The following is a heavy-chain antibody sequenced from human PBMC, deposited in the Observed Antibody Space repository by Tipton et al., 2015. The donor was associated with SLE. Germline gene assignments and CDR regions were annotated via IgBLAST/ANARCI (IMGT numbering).Heavy chain of an antibody. CDR1: GGSISSGDYY. Sequence: LRLSCTVSGGSISSGDYYWSWIRQPPGKGLEWIGYIYYSGSTNYNPSLKSRVTISVDTSKNQFSLKLSSVTAADTAVYYCAKGSSWTPFDYWGQGTLVTVSS. CDR3: AKGSSWTPFDY. J-gene: IGHJ4*02. V-gene: IGHV4-61*08. D-gene: IGHD6-13*01. CDR2: IYYSGST.